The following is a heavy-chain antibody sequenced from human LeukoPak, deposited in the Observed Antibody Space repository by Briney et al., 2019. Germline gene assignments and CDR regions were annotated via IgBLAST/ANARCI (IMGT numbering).Heavy chain of an antibody. V-gene: IGHV3-23*01. CDR2: IDISGGST. CDR1: GFAFSSHA. J-gene: IGHJ4*02. CDR3: ANEVRPNDY. D-gene: IGHD1-1*01. Sequence: SAGSLRLSCAASGFAFSSHAMCWVRQAPGKGLEWVSSIDISGGSTYYADSAEGRFTTSRDNSKNTLYLQMNGLRVEDTALYYCANEVRPNDYWGQGTLVTVSS.